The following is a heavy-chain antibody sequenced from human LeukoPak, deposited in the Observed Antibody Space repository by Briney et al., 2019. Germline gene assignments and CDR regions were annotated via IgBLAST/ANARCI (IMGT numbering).Heavy chain of an antibody. Sequence: PGGSLRLSCAASGFTFTTYWMSWVRQAPGKGLEWVANINQDGSEKYYVDSVKGRFTISRDNAKNSLYLHMNSLRAEDTAVYYWGGIVGGRGGGTFDYWGQGALVTVSS. CDR3: GGIVGGRGGGTFDY. CDR1: GFTFTTYW. D-gene: IGHD3-10*01. V-gene: IGHV3-7*01. J-gene: IGHJ4*02. CDR2: INQDGSEK.